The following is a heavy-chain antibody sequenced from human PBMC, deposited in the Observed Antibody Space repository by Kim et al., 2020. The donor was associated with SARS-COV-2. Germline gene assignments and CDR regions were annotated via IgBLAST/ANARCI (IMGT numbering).Heavy chain of an antibody. Sequence: GGSLRLSCAASGFTFSNYDMSWVRQAPGMELEWVSAVGGSGGGTNYADFVKGRFTISRDNSKNTLYLQMNSLRAEDTAVYYCAKVGATWNSFDYWGQGIL. J-gene: IGHJ4*02. D-gene: IGHD1-26*01. CDR1: GFTFSNYD. CDR3: AKVGATWNSFDY. CDR2: VGGSGGGT. V-gene: IGHV3-23*01.